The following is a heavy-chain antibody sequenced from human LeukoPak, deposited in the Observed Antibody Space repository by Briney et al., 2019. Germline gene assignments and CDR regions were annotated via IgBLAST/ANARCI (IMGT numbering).Heavy chain of an antibody. CDR2: AYSTGGA. Sequence: SETLSLTCIVSGGSVSSLYWHWIRQSPEKGLEWIGYAYSTGGAKYNPSLKNRVTMSFDTPKNHFSLKLTSVTAADTAVYFCARSYGRYVLDEWGQGTLVVVSS. CDR1: GGSVSSLY. D-gene: IGHD5-12*01. CDR3: ARSYGRYVLDE. J-gene: IGHJ4*02. V-gene: IGHV4-59*02.